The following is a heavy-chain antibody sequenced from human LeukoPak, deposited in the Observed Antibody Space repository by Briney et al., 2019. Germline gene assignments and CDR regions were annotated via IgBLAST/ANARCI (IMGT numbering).Heavy chain of an antibody. CDR3: AKEIYFGSGSYPDY. CDR1: GFTFSSYG. D-gene: IGHD3-10*01. J-gene: IGHJ4*02. V-gene: IGHV3-30*18. CDR2: ISNDGNNK. Sequence: GGSLRLSCAASGFTFSSYGIHWVRQAPGKGLEWVAAISNDGNNKYYAASVKGRFTISRDNSKNTPYLQMNSLRAEDTAVYYCAKEIYFGSGSYPDYWGQGTLVIVSS.